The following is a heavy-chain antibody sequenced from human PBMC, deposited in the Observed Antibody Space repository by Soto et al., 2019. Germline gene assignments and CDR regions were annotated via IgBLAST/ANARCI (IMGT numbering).Heavy chain of an antibody. V-gene: IGHV4-30-4*01. CDR3: ARVNYDFWSGYPIGMDV. CDR1: GGSISSGDYY. Sequence: SETLSLTCTVSGGSISSGDYYWSWIRQPPGKGLEWIGYIYYSGSTYYNPSLKSRVTISVDTSKNQFSLKLSSVTAADTAVYYCARVNYDFWSGYPIGMDVWGQGTTVTVSS. CDR2: IYYSGST. J-gene: IGHJ6*02. D-gene: IGHD3-3*01.